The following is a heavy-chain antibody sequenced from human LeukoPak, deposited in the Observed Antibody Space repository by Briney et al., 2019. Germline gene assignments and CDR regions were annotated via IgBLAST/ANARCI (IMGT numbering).Heavy chain of an antibody. V-gene: IGHV4-34*01. Sequence: SETLSLTCAVYGGSFSGYYWSWIRQPPGKGLEWIGEINHSGSTNYNPSLKSRVTISVDTSKNQFSLKLSSVTAADTAVYYCARGVSSGHTYYFDYWAREPWSPSPQ. J-gene: IGHJ4*02. CDR2: INHSGST. CDR3: ARGVSSGHTYYFDY. CDR1: GGSFSGYY. D-gene: IGHD6-19*01.